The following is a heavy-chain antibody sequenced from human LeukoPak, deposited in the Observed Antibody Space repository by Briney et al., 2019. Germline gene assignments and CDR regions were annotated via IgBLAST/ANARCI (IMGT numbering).Heavy chain of an antibody. J-gene: IGHJ4*02. Sequence: SETLSLTCAVYGGSFSGYYWSWIRQPPGKGLEWIGYIYYSGSTNYNPSLKSRVTISVDTSKNQFSLKLSSVTAADTAVYYCARYSSGWYEDYWGQGTLVTVSS. V-gene: IGHV4-59*01. CDR2: IYYSGST. CDR3: ARYSSGWYEDY. CDR1: GGSFSGYY. D-gene: IGHD6-19*01.